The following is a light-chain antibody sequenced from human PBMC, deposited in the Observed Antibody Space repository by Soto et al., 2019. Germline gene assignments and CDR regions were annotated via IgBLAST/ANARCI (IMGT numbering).Light chain of an antibody. Sequence: DIQMTQSPSTLSASVGDRVTITCRASRSIGRFLAWYQHQPGKAPKLLIYDASTLESGVPSRFSGTGSGTEFTFSITSLQPEDFGTYYCQQCYMGWTFGQGTKVDI. CDR1: RSIGRF. V-gene: IGKV1-5*01. CDR3: QQCYMGWT. CDR2: DAS. J-gene: IGKJ1*01.